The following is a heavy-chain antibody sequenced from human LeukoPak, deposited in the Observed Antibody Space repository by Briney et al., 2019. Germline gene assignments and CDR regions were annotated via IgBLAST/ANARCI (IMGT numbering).Heavy chain of an antibody. CDR1: GGTFSSYG. J-gene: IGHJ4*02. V-gene: IGHV1-2*02. CDR2: INPNSGGT. D-gene: IGHD2-21*02. CDR3: ARDPLGWRRAFDY. Sequence: ASVKVSCKASGGTFSSYGISWVRQAPGQGLEWMGWINPNSGGTNYAQKFQGRVTMTRDTSISTAYMELSRLRSDDTAVYYCARDPLGWRRAFDYWGQGTLVTVSS.